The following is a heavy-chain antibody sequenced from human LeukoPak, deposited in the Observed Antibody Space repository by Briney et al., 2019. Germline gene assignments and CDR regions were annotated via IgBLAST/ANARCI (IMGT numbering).Heavy chain of an antibody. J-gene: IGHJ4*02. V-gene: IGHV4-59*01. CDR2: NNYSGST. D-gene: IGHD5-24*01. Sequence: SETLSLTCTVSGGSISSYYWSWIRQPPGKGLEWLGYNNYSGSTNYNPSLKSRVTISVDTSRNQFSLKLSSVTAADTAVYYCARATRRDGYNLDYWRQGTLVTVSS. CDR3: ARATRRDGYNLDY. CDR1: GGSISSYY.